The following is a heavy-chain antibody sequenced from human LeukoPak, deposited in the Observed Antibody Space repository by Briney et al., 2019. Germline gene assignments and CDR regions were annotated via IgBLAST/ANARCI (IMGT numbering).Heavy chain of an antibody. CDR2: IKRKVDDKTK. D-gene: IGHD3-22*01. Sequence: PGGSLRLSCVTSGFTFSDTWMSWVRQAPGKGLEWVGRIKRKVDDKTKNYAAPVRGRFTISRDDSKNTVYLKMDSLRTEDTAVYYCTADTFESSRYSHDYWGQGTLVTVSS. CDR1: GFTFSDTW. J-gene: IGHJ4*02. CDR3: TADTFESSRYSHDY. V-gene: IGHV3-15*01.